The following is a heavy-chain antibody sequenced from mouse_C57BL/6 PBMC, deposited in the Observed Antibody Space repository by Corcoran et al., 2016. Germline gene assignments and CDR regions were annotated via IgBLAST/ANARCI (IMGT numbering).Heavy chain of an antibody. Sequence: QVQLQQSGPELVKPGASVKISCKASGYSFTSYYIHWVKQRPGQGLEWIGWIYPGSGNTKYNEKFKGKATLTADTSSSTAYMQLSSLTSEDSAVYYCARSRRYAMDYWGQGTSVTVSS. J-gene: IGHJ4*01. CDR1: GYSFTSYY. CDR3: ARSRRYAMDY. V-gene: IGHV1-66*01. CDR2: IYPGSGNT.